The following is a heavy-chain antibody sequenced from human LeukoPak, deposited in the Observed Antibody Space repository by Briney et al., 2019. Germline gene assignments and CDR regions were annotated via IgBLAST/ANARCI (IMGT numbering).Heavy chain of an antibody. V-gene: IGHV3-30*19. J-gene: IGHJ4*02. Sequence: PGGSLRLSCAASGFTFSRYGMHWVRQAPGKGLEWVAFVLYDGSYKYYADSVKGRFTISRDNSKNTLYLQMNSLRVEDTAVYYCARYYYYDSSGYYPTLDYWGQGTLVTVSS. CDR2: VLYDGSYK. D-gene: IGHD3-22*01. CDR3: ARYYYYDSSGYYPTLDY. CDR1: GFTFSRYG.